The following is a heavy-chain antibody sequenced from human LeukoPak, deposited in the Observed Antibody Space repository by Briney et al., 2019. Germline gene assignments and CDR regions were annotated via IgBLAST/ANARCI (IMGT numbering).Heavy chain of an antibody. CDR2: IYYSGST. CDR1: GGSISSYY. CDR3: ARLRWLQPFDY. V-gene: IGHV4-59*08. J-gene: IGHJ4*02. D-gene: IGHD5-24*01. Sequence: SETLSLTCTVSGGSISSYYWSWIRQPPGKGLEWIGYIYYSGSTNYNPSLKSRVTISVDTSKNQFSLKLSSVTAADTAVYYCARLRWLQPFDYWGQGTLVTVSS.